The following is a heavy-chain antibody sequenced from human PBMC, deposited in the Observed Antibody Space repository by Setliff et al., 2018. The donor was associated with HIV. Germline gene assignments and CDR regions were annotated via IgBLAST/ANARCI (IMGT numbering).Heavy chain of an antibody. CDR1: GGTFSSYV. CDR3: ERKYGTNGVCYKTGELDY. V-gene: IGHV1-69*13. J-gene: IGHJ4*02. CDR2: IIPIFGTA. D-gene: IGHD2-8*01. Sequence: GASVKVSCKASGGTFSSYVISWVRQAPGQGLEWMGGIIPIFGTAINAQKFQGRVTITADESTSTANMELSSLRSDDKAVYYCERKYGTNGVCYKTGELDYRGEGTLVTVSS.